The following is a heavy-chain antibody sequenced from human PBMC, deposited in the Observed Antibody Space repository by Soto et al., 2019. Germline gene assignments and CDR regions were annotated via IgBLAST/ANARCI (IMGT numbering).Heavy chain of an antibody. V-gene: IGHV1-69*06. J-gene: IGHJ5*02. CDR3: ARAFRVVPADIANNWFDP. D-gene: IGHD2-2*02. CDR1: GGTFSSYA. Sequence: SVKVSCKASGGTFSSYAISWVRQAPGQGLEWMGGIIPIFGTANYAQKFQGRVTITADKSTSTAYMELSSLRSEDTAVYYCARAFRVVPADIANNWFDPWGQGTLVTVSS. CDR2: IIPIFGTA.